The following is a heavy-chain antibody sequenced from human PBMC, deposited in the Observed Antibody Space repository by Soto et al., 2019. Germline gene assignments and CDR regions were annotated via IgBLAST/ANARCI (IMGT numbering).Heavy chain of an antibody. J-gene: IGHJ6*02. CDR3: AGPYEGDYYYYYGMDV. D-gene: IGHD3-22*01. V-gene: IGHV3-48*02. CDR1: GFTFSSYS. CDR2: ISSSSSTI. Sequence: EVQLVESGGGLVQPGGSLRLSCAASGFTFSSYSMNWVRQAPGKGLEWVSYISSSSSTIYYADSVKGRFTISRDNAKNSLYLQMNSLRDEDTAVYYCAGPYEGDYYYYYGMDVWGQGTTVTVSS.